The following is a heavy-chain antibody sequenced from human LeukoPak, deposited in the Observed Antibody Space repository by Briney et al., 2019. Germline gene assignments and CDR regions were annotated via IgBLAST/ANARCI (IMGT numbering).Heavy chain of an antibody. D-gene: IGHD3-10*01. Sequence: SETLSLTCTVSGGSISTITYYWGWIRQPPGKGLEWVGHMYYRGNTFYNPSLKSRVTISVDTSKNQFSLKLSSVTAADTAVYYCASNHYYGSGSYYGYWGQGTLVTVSS. CDR1: GGSISTITYY. CDR2: MYYRGNT. V-gene: IGHV4-39*01. J-gene: IGHJ4*02. CDR3: ASNHYYGSGSYYGY.